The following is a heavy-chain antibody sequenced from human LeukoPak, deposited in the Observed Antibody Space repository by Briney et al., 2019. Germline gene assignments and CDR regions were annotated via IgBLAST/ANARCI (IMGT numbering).Heavy chain of an antibody. Sequence: GGSLRLSCAASGFTFSSYAMSWVRQAPGKGLEWVSAISGSGGSTYYADSVKGRFTISRDNAKNSLYLQMNSLRAEDTAVYYCARDYYGSGRRLELDYWGQGTLVTVSS. CDR3: ARDYYGSGRRLELDY. CDR2: ISGSGGST. D-gene: IGHD3-10*01. V-gene: IGHV3-23*01. CDR1: GFTFSSYA. J-gene: IGHJ4*02.